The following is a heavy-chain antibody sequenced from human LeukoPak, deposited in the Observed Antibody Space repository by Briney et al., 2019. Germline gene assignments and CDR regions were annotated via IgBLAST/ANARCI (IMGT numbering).Heavy chain of an antibody. J-gene: IGHJ4*02. CDR2: IWYDGSNK. Sequence: GGSLRLSCAASGFTFSSYAMHWVRQAPGKGLEWVAVIWYDGSNKYYADSVKGRFTISRDNSKNTLYLQMNSLRAEDTAVYYCATGGGYGSGSYLDYWGQGTLVTVSS. CDR1: GFTFSSYA. CDR3: ATGGGYGSGSYLDY. V-gene: IGHV3-33*01. D-gene: IGHD3-10*01.